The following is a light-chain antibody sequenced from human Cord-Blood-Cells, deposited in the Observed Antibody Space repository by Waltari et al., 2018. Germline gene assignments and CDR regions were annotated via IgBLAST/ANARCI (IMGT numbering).Light chain of an antibody. Sequence: QSALTQPASVSGSPGQSITISCTGTSSDVGGYNYVSWYQQHQGKAPKLMIYDVSNRPSGVSNRFSGSKSGNTASLTISGLQAEDEADYYCSSYTSSSPLVVFGGGTKLTVL. V-gene: IGLV2-14*01. CDR1: SSDVGGYNY. CDR3: SSYTSSSPLVV. CDR2: DVS. J-gene: IGLJ2*01.